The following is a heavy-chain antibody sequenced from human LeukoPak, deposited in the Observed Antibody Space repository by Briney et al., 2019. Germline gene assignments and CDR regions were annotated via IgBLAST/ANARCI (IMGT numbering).Heavy chain of an antibody. D-gene: IGHD5-18*01. J-gene: IGHJ4*02. Sequence: GASVKVSCKASGYTFTGYYMHWVRQAPGQGREWMGWINPNSGGTNYAQKFQGRVTMTRDTSISTAHMELSRLRSEDTAVYYCARDRGYSYGYAAFDYWGQGTLVTVSS. CDR3: ARDRGYSYGYAAFDY. CDR1: GYTFTGYY. V-gene: IGHV1-2*02. CDR2: INPNSGGT.